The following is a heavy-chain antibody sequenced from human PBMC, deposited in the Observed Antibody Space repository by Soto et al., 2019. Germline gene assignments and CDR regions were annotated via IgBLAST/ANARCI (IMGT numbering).Heavy chain of an antibody. CDR2: IYYSGIT. V-gene: IGHV4-59*01. CDR3: ERVGGGELLPRRKRTLRGPDV. Sequence: SETLYLTCTASGGSISSYYLSSIRQPPGKGLEWIGYIYYSGITNYIPSLKSRVTISVDTSKNQFSLELSSVTAADTAVYCCERVGGGELLPRRKRTLRGPDVWGQGTPVTVSS. D-gene: IGHD1-26*01. J-gene: IGHJ6*02. CDR1: GGSISSYY.